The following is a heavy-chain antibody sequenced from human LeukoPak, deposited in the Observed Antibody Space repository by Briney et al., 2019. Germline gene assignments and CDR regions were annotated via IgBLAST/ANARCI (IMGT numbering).Heavy chain of an antibody. D-gene: IGHD2-21*02. V-gene: IGHV3-23*01. J-gene: IGHJ4*02. CDR2: ISGSGDKS. Sequence: PGGSLRLSCAASGFTFSSYAMNWVRQAPGKGLEWVSFISGSGDKSYHIDPVKGRFTISRDNSKDTLYLQMNNLRAEDTAVYYCARRGDCYSETHCVFGYWGQGALVTVSS. CDR1: GFTFSSYA. CDR3: ARRGDCYSETHCVFGY.